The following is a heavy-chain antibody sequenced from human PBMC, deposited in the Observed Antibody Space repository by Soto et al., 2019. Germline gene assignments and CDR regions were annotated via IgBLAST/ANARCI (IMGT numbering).Heavy chain of an antibody. D-gene: IGHD3-10*01. V-gene: IGHV3-48*02. J-gene: IGHJ6*02. Sequence: EVQLVASGGGLVQPGGSLRLSCAASGFTFSLYSMSWVRQAPGKGLEWVSYISRSSTGIHYADSVKGRFTISRDDATNSMHLQMNSLRDGDTAGYYCARAVTWGLDVWGQGTTVSISS. CDR3: ARAVTWGLDV. CDR1: GFTFSLYS. CDR2: ISRSSTGI.